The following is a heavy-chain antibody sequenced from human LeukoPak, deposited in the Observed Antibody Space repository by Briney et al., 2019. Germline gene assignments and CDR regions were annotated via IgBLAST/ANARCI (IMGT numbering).Heavy chain of an antibody. CDR3: AKARWSGPFYFDY. V-gene: IGHV3-23*01. CDR1: GFIFSSYS. CDR2: ITGSGGNT. J-gene: IGHJ4*02. D-gene: IGHD3-3*01. Sequence: GGSLRLSCAASGFIFSSYSMSWVRQAPGMGLEWVSVITGSGGNTYYADSVKGRFTISKDNSKNTVYLQMSSLRVDDTAVYYCAKARWSGPFYFDYWGQGTLVTVSS.